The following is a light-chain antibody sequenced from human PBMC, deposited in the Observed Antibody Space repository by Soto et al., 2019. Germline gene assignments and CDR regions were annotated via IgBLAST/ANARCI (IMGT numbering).Light chain of an antibody. CDR1: QSVGSY. CDR3: QQRSNWPKT. V-gene: IGKV3-11*01. Sequence: VFTQSPATLSLSPGYRSTSSCRASQSVGSYLAWYQQKPGQAPRLLIYDASNRATGIPARFSGSGSGTDFTLTISSLEPEDVAVYYCQQRSNWPKTFGKGTKVDIK. J-gene: IGKJ1*01. CDR2: DAS.